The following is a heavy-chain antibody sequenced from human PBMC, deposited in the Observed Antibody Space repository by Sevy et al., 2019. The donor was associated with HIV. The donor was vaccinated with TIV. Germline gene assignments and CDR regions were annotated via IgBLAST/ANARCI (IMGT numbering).Heavy chain of an antibody. CDR2: IYHSGST. Sequence: SETLSLTCTVSGYSISSGYYWGWIRQPPGKGLEWIGSIYHSGSTYYNPSLKSRVTISVDTSKNQFSLKRSSVTAADTAVYYCARVSGMAGYSYGLFDYWGQGTLVTVSS. D-gene: IGHD5-18*01. CDR3: ARVSGMAGYSYGLFDY. CDR1: GYSISSGYY. V-gene: IGHV4-38-2*02. J-gene: IGHJ4*02.